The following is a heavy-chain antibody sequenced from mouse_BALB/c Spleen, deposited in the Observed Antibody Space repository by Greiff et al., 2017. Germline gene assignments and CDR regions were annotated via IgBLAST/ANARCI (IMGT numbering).Heavy chain of an antibody. J-gene: IGHJ4*01. CDR2: ISYSGST. D-gene: IGHD3-3*01. CDR1: GYSITSDYA. CDR3: ARRADGAMDY. Sequence: EVQGVESGPGLVKPSQSLSLTCTVTGYSITSDYAWNWIRQFPGNKLEWMGYISYSGSTSYNPSLKSRISITRDTSKNQFFLQLNSVTTEDTATYYGARRADGAMDYWGQGTSVTVAS. V-gene: IGHV3-2*02.